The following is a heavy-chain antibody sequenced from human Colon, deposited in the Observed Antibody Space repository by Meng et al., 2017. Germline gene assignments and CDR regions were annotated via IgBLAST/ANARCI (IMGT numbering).Heavy chain of an antibody. D-gene: IGHD2-2*01. CDR2: IYHSGST. CDR1: GFSISSSLY. V-gene: IGHV4-38-2*01. CDR3: AGVSSIDWYGFGFDY. Sequence: SETLSLTCGVSGFSISSSLYWGWIRQPPGEGLEWIGSIYHSGSTYYNPSLKSRVTISVDTSKNQFSLKLTTVTAADTAVYYCAGVSSIDWYGFGFDYWGQGILVTVSS. J-gene: IGHJ4*02.